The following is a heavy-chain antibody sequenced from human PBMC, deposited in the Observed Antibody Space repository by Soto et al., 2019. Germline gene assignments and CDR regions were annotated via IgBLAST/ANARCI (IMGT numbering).Heavy chain of an antibody. J-gene: IGHJ4*02. Sequence: QVQLVQSGAEVKKPGSSVKVSCKASGGTFSSYSINWVRQAPGQGLEWMGEIIPIFGTANYAQTFQGRVAITADESTSTAYMELSSLRSEGAAVYYCARDGGRHSGGIDYWGQGTLVTVSS. CDR2: IIPIFGTA. D-gene: IGHD1-26*01. CDR1: GGTFSSYS. CDR3: ARDGGRHSGGIDY. V-gene: IGHV1-69*01.